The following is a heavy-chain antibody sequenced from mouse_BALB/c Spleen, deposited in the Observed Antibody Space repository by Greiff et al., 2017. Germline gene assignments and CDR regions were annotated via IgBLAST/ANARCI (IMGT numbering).Heavy chain of an antibody. CDR1: GFTFSSYA. V-gene: IGHV5-6-5*01. D-gene: IGHD2-1*01. J-gene: IGHJ2*01. CDR3: ARSYGNFHYFDY. Sequence: DVKLVESGGGLVKPGGSLKLSCAASGFTFSSYAMSWVRQTPEKRLEWVASISSGGSTYYPDSVKGRFTISRDNARNILYLQMSSLRSEDTAMYYCARSYGNFHYFDYWGQGTTRTVSS. CDR2: ISSGGST.